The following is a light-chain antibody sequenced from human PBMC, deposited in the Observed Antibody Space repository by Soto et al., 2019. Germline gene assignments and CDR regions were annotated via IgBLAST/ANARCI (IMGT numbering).Light chain of an antibody. CDR1: QNIRDN. J-gene: IGKJ4*01. CDR2: GAS. CDR3: QQYNNFPLI. Sequence: EVLITQSPATLSVSPGDRTTFSCRASQNIRDNLAWYQHKAGRSPRLLIYGASTRAPGIPARFSGAGSGTQFSLTISNLQSEDFATYYCQQYNNFPLIFGGGTKVDIK. V-gene: IGKV3-15*01.